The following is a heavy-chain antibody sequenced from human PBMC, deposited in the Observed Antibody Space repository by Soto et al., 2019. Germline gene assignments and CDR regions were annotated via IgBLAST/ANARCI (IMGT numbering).Heavy chain of an antibody. CDR1: GYSFTSYW. CDR3: ARHSGPYSSSSPVGY. D-gene: IGHD6-6*01. J-gene: IGHJ4*02. V-gene: IGHV5-10-1*01. CDR2: IDPSDSYT. Sequence: GESLKISCKGSGYSFTSYWITWVRQMPGKGLEWMGWIDPSDSYTSCSPSFQGHVTISANKSVSTAYLQWSTLKASDTAMYYCARHSGPYSSSSPVGYWGQGTLVTVSS.